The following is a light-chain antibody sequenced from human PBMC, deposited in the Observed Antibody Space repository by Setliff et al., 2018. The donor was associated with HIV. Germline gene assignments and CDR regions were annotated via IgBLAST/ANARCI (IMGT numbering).Light chain of an antibody. J-gene: IGLJ3*02. CDR2: GNY. Sequence: QSVLTQPPSVSGAPGQSVTISCTGNNSNIGAGYDVHWYRQLPGTAPKLLMFGNYNRPSGVPDRFSGSKSGTSASLAITGLQAEDEADYYCQSYDSSLSGWVFGGGTKVTVL. CDR1: NSNIGAGYD. CDR3: QSYDSSLSGWV. V-gene: IGLV1-40*01.